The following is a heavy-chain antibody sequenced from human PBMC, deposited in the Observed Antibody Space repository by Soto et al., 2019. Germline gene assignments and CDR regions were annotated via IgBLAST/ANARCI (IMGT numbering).Heavy chain of an antibody. J-gene: IGHJ3*02. CDR2: INPNSGGT. D-gene: IGHD4-17*01. Sequence: GASVKVSCKASGYTFTGYYMHWVRQAPGQGLEWMGWINPNSGGTNYAQKFQGWVTMTRDTSISTAYMELSRLRSDDTAVYYCARAYMTTVTTYGTDAFDIWGQGTMVTVSS. CDR1: GYTFTGYY. V-gene: IGHV1-2*04. CDR3: ARAYMTTVTTYGTDAFDI.